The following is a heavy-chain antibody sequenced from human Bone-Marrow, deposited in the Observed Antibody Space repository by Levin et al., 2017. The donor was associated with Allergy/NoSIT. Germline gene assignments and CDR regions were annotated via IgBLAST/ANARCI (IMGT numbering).Heavy chain of an antibody. D-gene: IGHD6-13*01. CDR1: GYSFSAFY. CDR2: MNPNSGGT. CDR3: ARVGAAAGTRRAFDI. V-gene: IGHV1-2*02. Sequence: ESLKISCKASGYSFSAFYIHWLRQVPGQGFEWMAWMNPNSGGTNHTHKFQGRITLTRDTSTNTVSMELTRLTSDDTAIYFRARVGAAAGTRRAFDIWGQGTMVIVSP. J-gene: IGHJ3*02.